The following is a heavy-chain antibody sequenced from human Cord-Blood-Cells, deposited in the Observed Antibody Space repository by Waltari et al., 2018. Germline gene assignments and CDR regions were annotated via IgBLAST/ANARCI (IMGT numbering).Heavy chain of an antibody. CDR3: ARGEDIKEAFDI. D-gene: IGHD2-15*01. V-gene: IGHV3-7*04. Sequence: EVQLVESGGGLVQPGGSLRLSCAASGFTFSSYWMSWVRQAPGKGLEWGANKKQDGSGKYYVDSVKGRFTISRDNAKNSLYLQMNSLRAEDTAVYYCARGEDIKEAFDIWGQGTMVTVSS. J-gene: IGHJ3*02. CDR1: GFTFSSYW. CDR2: KKQDGSGK.